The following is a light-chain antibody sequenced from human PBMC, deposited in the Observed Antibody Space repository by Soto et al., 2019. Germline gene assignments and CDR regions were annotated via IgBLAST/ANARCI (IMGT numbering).Light chain of an antibody. V-gene: IGKV3-20*01. Sequence: EIVLRQTPGTLSLSPGGRATLSCRASQSVRSSYLAWYQQKPGQAARLLSYGASSRATGIPDRFSGRGSGTALTLTIRRLEPDDFAVYYCQQYGSSTWTFGKGTKVDIK. CDR2: GAS. J-gene: IGKJ1*01. CDR1: QSVRSSY. CDR3: QQYGSSTWT.